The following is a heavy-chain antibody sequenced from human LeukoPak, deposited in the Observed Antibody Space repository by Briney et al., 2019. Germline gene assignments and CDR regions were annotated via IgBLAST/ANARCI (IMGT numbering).Heavy chain of an antibody. CDR3: ARDRAAKARVGGMDV. V-gene: IGHV3-74*01. CDR2: ITSDGSST. D-gene: IGHD6-13*01. Sequence: GGSLRLSCAASGFTFSSFWMHWVRQPPGKGLVWVSRITSDGSSTRSADSVKGRFTISRDNAKNSLYLQMNSLRADDTAIYYCARDRAAKARVGGMDVWGQGTTVIVSS. J-gene: IGHJ6*02. CDR1: GFTFSSFW.